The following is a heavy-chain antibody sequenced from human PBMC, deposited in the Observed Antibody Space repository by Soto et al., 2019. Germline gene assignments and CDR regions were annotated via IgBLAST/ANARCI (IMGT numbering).Heavy chain of an antibody. J-gene: IGHJ6*02. CDR3: ARVRDPEYSSSHPYDV. Sequence: SVKVSCKASGGTFRSYAISWLRQPPGQGLEWMGGIIPIFGTANYAQKFQGRVTITADESTSTAYMELSSLRSEDTAVYYCARVRDPEYSSSHPYDVWGQGTTVTGSS. CDR1: GGTFRSYA. D-gene: IGHD6-6*01. V-gene: IGHV1-69*13. CDR2: IIPIFGTA.